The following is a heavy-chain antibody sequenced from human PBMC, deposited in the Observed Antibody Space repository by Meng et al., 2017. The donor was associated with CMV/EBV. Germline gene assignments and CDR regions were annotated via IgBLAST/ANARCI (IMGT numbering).Heavy chain of an antibody. CDR3: ARSVPCSSTSCYKGAGWFDP. J-gene: IGHJ5*02. D-gene: IGHD2-2*02. CDR1: SSSDY. CDR2: IYYICST. Sequence: SSSDYLSWLRQRPGTGQGWIWYIYYICSTNYTPSIKSRVTISVDTSKNQFSLKLSSVTAADTAVYYCARSVPCSSTSCYKGAGWFDPWGQGTLVTVSS. V-gene: IGHV4-61*01.